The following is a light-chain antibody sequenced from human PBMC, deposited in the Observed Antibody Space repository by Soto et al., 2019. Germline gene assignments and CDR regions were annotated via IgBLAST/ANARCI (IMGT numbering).Light chain of an antibody. J-gene: IGKJ1*01. CDR2: DAS. CDR1: QSVSSY. V-gene: IGKV3-11*01. CDR3: QQRYNWPLT. Sequence: EIVLTQSPATLSLSPGERATLSCRASQSVSSYLACYQQKFGQAPRLLIYDASNRATGIPARFSGSGSATDFTLTISSLEPEDFAIYYCQQRYNWPLTFGQGTKVDIK.